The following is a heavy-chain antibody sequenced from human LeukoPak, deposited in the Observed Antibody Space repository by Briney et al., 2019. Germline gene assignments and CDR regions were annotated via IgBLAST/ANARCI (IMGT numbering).Heavy chain of an antibody. J-gene: IGHJ3*02. CDR2: IHGTDGRT. CDR3: ARDRAFPNDVFDI. D-gene: IGHD2/OR15-2a*01. Sequence: GGSLRLSCAASGFTFINARMNWVRQAPGKGLEWVSAIHGTDGRTLYPDSVKGRCTISRDNSRNTLYLQLNSLRAEDTAVYYCARDRAFPNDVFDIWGQGTMVTVSS. CDR1: GFTFINAR. V-gene: IGHV3-23*01.